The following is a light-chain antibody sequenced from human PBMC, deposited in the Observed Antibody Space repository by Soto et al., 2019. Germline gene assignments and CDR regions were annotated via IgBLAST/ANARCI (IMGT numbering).Light chain of an antibody. CDR3: CSYTGSNTYV. V-gene: IGLV2-23*01. Sequence: QSALTQPASVSGSPGQSITVSCTGTSSDIGSYNLVSWYQQFPGKAPKLMIFEGSKRPSGVSSRFSGSRSGYTASLTISGLQAEDEADYYCCSYTGSNTYVFGTGTKVTVL. CDR2: EGS. J-gene: IGLJ1*01. CDR1: SSDIGSYNL.